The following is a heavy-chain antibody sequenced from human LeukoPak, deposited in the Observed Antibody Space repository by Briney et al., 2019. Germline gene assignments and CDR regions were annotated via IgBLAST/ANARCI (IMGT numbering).Heavy chain of an antibody. D-gene: IGHD1-14*01. Sequence: SETLSLTCTVSGGSISSYYWSWIRQPPGKGLEWIGYIYYSGNTNYNPSLKSRVTISVDTSKNQFSLKLSSVTAADTAVYYCAADPGPRRFDYWGRGTLVTVSS. V-gene: IGHV4-59*01. CDR1: GGSISSYY. J-gene: IGHJ4*02. CDR3: AADPGPRRFDY. CDR2: IYYSGNT.